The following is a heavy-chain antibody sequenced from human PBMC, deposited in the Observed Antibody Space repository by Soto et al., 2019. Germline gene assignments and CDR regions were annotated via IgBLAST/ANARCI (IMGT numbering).Heavy chain of an antibody. CDR3: ARRKPGGPETYYNSRFDP. J-gene: IGHJ5*02. CDR2: INHSITT. D-gene: IGHD3-10*01. CDR1: GGSFSGYS. V-gene: IGHV4-34*01. Sequence: SETLSLTCAVYGGSFSGYSWTWIRQPPGRGLEWIGEINHSITTNYNPSLKSRVTISVDTSKNQFSLKLSSVTAADTAVYYCARRKPGGPETYYNSRFDPWGQGTLVPVYS.